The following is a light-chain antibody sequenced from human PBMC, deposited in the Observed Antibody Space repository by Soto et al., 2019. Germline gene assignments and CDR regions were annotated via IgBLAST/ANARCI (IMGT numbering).Light chain of an antibody. CDR3: CSYAGSYTYV. J-gene: IGLJ1*01. V-gene: IGLV2-11*01. CDR1: SSDVGGYNF. Sequence: QSVLTQPRSLSGSPGQSVTISCTGTSSDVGGYNFVSWYQRRPGEAPKLMIYDVNTRPSGVPDRFSGSKSGSTASLTISGLQAEDEADYYCCSYAGSYTYVFGSGTKLTVL. CDR2: DVN.